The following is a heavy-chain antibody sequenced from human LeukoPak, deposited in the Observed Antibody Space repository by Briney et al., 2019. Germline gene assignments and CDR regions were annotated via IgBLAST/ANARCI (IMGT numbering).Heavy chain of an antibody. Sequence: PGGSLRLSCAASGFTFSTYSTNWVRQAPGKGLEWVSYISSSSSSIYYADSVKGRFTISRDNAKNSLYLQINSLRAEDTAVYYCARQNGADYYYYFDSWGQGTPVTVSS. CDR3: ARQNGADYYYYFDS. V-gene: IGHV3-48*01. J-gene: IGHJ4*02. CDR2: ISSSSSSI. CDR1: GFTFSTYS. D-gene: IGHD3-22*01.